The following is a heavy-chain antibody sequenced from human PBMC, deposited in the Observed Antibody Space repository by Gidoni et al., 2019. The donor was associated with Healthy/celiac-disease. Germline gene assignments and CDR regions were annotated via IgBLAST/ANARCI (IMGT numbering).Heavy chain of an antibody. Sequence: EVQLLESGGGLVQPGGSLRLSCAASGFTFSSCAMSWVRQAPGKGLEWVSAISGSGGSTYYADSVKGRFTISRDNSKNTLYLQMNSLRAEDTAVYYCAKSLFDFWSGLYYFDYWGQGTLVTVSS. V-gene: IGHV3-23*01. D-gene: IGHD3-3*01. CDR1: GFTFSSCA. J-gene: IGHJ4*02. CDR2: ISGSGGST. CDR3: AKSLFDFWSGLYYFDY.